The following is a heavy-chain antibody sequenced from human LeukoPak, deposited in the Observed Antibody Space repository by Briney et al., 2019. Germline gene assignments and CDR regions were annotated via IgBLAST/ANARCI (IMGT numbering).Heavy chain of an antibody. CDR2: INHSGST. V-gene: IGHV4-34*01. CDR3: ARGIYRRPSSGGFDI. Sequence: SETLSLTCAVYGGSFSGYYWSWIRQPPGKGLEWIGEINHSGSTNYNPSLKSRVTISVDTSKNQFSLKLSSVTAADTAVYYCARGIYRRPSSGGFDIWGQGTMVTVSS. D-gene: IGHD6-6*01. CDR1: GGSFSGYY. J-gene: IGHJ3*02.